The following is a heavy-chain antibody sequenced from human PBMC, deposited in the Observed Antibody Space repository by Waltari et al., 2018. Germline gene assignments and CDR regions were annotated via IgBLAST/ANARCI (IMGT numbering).Heavy chain of an antibody. CDR1: GGSFSGYY. V-gene: IGHV4-34*01. CDR2: ITHSGST. J-gene: IGHJ4*02. D-gene: IGHD3-10*01. Sequence: QVQLQQWGAGLLKPSETLSLTCAVYGGSFSGYYWSWLRQPPGKGLGWIGEITHSGSTNYNPSLKSRVTISVDTSKNQFSLKLSSVTAADTAVYYCARGGPYGSGSAVGYWGQGTLVTVSS. CDR3: ARGGPYGSGSAVGY.